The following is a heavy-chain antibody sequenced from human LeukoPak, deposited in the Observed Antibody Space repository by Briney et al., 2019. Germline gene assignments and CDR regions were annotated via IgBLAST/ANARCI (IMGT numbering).Heavy chain of an antibody. V-gene: IGHV1-18*01. CDR3: ARDQRGYGDSSGASKWIDP. Sequence: ASVKVSCKASDTFTSYGINWVRQAPGQGLEWMGWISPYNGNTKYAEKIQRRVTITTDTSTSTAYMELRSLSSDDTAVYYCARDQRGYGDSSGASKWIDPWGQGTLVTVSP. CDR1: DTFTSYG. J-gene: IGHJ5*02. D-gene: IGHD4-17*01. CDR2: ISPYNGNT.